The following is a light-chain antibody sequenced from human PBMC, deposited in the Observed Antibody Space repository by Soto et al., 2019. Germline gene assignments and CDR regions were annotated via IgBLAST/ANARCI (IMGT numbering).Light chain of an antibody. J-gene: IGKJ4*01. CDR1: QSVSSN. CDR3: QQYDNWPLT. V-gene: IGKV3-15*01. Sequence: EIVMTQSPATLPVSPGERATLSCRASQSVSSNLAWYQQKPGQAPRFLIYGASTRATGIPARFSGSGSGTEFTLTISSLQSEDFAVYDCQQYDNWPLTFGGGTKVEIK. CDR2: GAS.